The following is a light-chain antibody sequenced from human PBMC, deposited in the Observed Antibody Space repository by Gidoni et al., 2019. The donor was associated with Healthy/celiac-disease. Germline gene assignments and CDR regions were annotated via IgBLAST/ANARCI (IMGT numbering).Light chain of an antibody. CDR1: QSISSW. CDR2: NAS. Sequence: DKQMKQSPSTLSASVGDRVTITCRASQSISSWLAWYQQKPGKAPKLLIYNASSLESGVPSRFSGSGSGTEFTLTISSLQPDDFATYYCQQYNSYSWTFXQXTKVEIK. J-gene: IGKJ1*01. CDR3: QQYNSYSWT. V-gene: IGKV1-5*03.